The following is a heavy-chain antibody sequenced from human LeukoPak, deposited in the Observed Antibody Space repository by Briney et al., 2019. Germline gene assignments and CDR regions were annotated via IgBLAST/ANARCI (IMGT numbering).Heavy chain of an antibody. Sequence: GGSLRLSCAASGFTFSDYYMSWIRKAPGKGLEWVSYISSSGSTIYYADSVKGRFTISRDNAKNSLYLQMNSLRAEDTAVYYCARDRPHTDTIFGVVITSYYFDYWGQGTLVTVSS. CDR3: ARDRPHTDTIFGVVITSYYFDY. CDR2: ISSSGSTI. J-gene: IGHJ4*02. V-gene: IGHV3-11*01. CDR1: GFTFSDYY. D-gene: IGHD3-3*01.